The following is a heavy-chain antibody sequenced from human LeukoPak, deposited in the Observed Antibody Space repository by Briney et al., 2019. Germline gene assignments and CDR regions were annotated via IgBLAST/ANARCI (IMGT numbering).Heavy chain of an antibody. CDR1: GGSFSGYY. CDR2: IYYSGST. CDR3: ARGGDYIDY. V-gene: IGHV4-59*01. Sequence: SETLSLTCAVYGGSFSGYYWSWIRQPPGKGLEWIGYIYYSGSTNYNPSLKSRVTISVDTSKNQFSLKLSSVTAADTAVYYCARGGDYIDYWGQGTLVTVSS. D-gene: IGHD2-15*01. J-gene: IGHJ4*02.